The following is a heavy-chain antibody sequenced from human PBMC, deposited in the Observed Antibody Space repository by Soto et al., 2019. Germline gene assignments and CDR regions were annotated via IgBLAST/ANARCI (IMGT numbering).Heavy chain of an antibody. CDR1: GGSISSGGYS. CDR3: ARLGAQEIDP. J-gene: IGHJ5*02. D-gene: IGHD3-16*01. V-gene: IGHV4-61*08. Sequence: SETLSLTCAFSGGSISSGGYSLSWNRQPQGKGLEWIGYIYYSGSTNYNPSLKSRVTISVDTSKNQFSLKLSSVTAADTAVYYCARLGAQEIDPWGQGTLVTVSS. CDR2: IYYSGST.